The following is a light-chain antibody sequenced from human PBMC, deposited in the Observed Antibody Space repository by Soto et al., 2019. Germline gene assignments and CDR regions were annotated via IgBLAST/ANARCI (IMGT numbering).Light chain of an antibody. V-gene: IGKV3-20*01. CDR2: GAS. J-gene: IGKJ3*01. CDR3: QQYGSSRS. Sequence: EIVLTQSPGTLSLSPGERATLSCRASQSVSSSSLAWYQQKPGQAPRLLIFGASSRATGVPDRFSGSGSGTDFTITISRLEPEDFAMYYCQQYGSSRSFGPGTKVYI. CDR1: QSVSSSS.